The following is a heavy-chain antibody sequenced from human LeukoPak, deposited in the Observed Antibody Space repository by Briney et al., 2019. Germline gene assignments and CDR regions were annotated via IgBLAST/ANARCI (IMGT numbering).Heavy chain of an antibody. CDR1: GFTVTGDC. Sequence: GGSLRLSCAASGFTVTGDCMSWVRQAPGKGLEGVSVIYRGGSTYYADSVQGRFTISRDNSSNTLYLQMNSLRADDTAVYYCTLRGSGSHYEGASVYWGQGTLVTVSS. CDR2: IYRGGST. V-gene: IGHV3-66*01. D-gene: IGHD3-10*01. J-gene: IGHJ4*02. CDR3: TLRGSGSHYEGASVY.